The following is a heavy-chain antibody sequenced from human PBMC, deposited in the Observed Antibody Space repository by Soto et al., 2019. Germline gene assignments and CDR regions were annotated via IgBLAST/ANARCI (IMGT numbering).Heavy chain of an antibody. CDR3: ARGTVVSPDHNIAARYYFGMDV. Sequence: QVQLVQSGAEVKKHGSSVKVSCKASGGTFSIYAISWARQAPGQGLVWMGGIIPIFVIINSAQKFRGRLTITADKSTNTAHIALSSLRSEETAACYSARGTVVSPDHNIAARYYFGMDVWGPGNTVAVS. CDR1: GGTFSIYA. CDR2: IIPIFVII. J-gene: IGHJ6*02. V-gene: IGHV1-69*17. D-gene: IGHD6-13*01.